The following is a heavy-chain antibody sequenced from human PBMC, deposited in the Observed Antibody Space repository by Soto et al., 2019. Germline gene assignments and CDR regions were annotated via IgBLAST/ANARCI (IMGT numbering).Heavy chain of an antibody. J-gene: IGHJ6*02. D-gene: IGHD6-6*01. Sequence: SETLSLTCTVSGGSISSSSYYWGWIRQPPGKGLEWIGSIYYSGSTYYNPSLKSRVTISVDTSKNQFSLKLSSVTAADTAVYYCERVISSSSWRYYYYYYGMDVWGQGTTVTVSS. CDR3: ERVISSSSWRYYYYYYGMDV. CDR2: IYYSGST. V-gene: IGHV4-39*01. CDR1: GGSISSSSYY.